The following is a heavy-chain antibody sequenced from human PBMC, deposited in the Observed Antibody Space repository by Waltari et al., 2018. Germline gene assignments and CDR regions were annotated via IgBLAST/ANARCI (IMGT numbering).Heavy chain of an antibody. CDR1: GYSISSGYY. Sequence: QVQLQESGPGLVKPSETLSLTCAVSGYSISSGYYWGWIRPPPGKGLEWIGSIYHSGSTYYNPSLKSRVTISVDTSKNQFSLKLSSVTAADTAVYYCARQGELLWFRELGGWFDPWGQGTLVTVSS. CDR2: IYHSGST. D-gene: IGHD3-10*01. CDR3: ARQGELLWFRELGGWFDP. V-gene: IGHV4-38-2*01. J-gene: IGHJ5*02.